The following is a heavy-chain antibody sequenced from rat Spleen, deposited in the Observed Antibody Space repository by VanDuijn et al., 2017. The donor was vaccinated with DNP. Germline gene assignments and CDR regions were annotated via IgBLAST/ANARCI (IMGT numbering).Heavy chain of an antibody. CDR3: ARMFYGYSDY. CDR2: ISTSGGST. J-gene: IGHJ2*01. CDR1: GFTFSSFP. V-gene: IGHV5-46*01. D-gene: IGHD1-9*01. Sequence: EVQLVESGGDLVQPGRSLELSCAASGFTFSSFPMAWVRQAPTKGLEWVATISTSGGSTYYRDSVKGRFTISRDNAKSTLYLQMDSLRSEDTATYYCARMFYGYSDYWGQGVMVTVSS.